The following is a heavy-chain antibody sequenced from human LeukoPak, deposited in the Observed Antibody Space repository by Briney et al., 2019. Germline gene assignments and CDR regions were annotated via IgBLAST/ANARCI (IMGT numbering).Heavy chain of an antibody. CDR1: GLTFSSFA. Sequence: GGSLRLSCAASGLTFSSFAMTWVRQAPGKGLEWVSGFDGNGPNTYYADSVKGRWTISRDNSRNTLYLEMNSLRPEDTAIYYCAKPRTAGLGWAQFDYWGQGSLVTVSS. CDR3: AKPRTAGLGWAQFDY. J-gene: IGHJ4*02. CDR2: FDGNGPNT. V-gene: IGHV3-23*01. D-gene: IGHD6-13*01.